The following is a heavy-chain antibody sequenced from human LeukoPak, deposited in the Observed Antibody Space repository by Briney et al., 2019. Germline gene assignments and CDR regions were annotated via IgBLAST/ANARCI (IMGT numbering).Heavy chain of an antibody. CDR1: GFTFSSHG. J-gene: IGHJ5*02. V-gene: IGHV3-30*03. D-gene: IGHD2-21*02. Sequence: GGSLRLSCAASGFTFSSHGMHWLRQAPGKGLEWVALVSKDGRDKYYADSVKGRFTISRDNSKSTLYLQMSSLRAEDTAVYYCARDPVSPLVVVTAQGFDTWGQGTLVTVSS. CDR3: ARDPVSPLVVVTAQGFDT. CDR2: VSKDGRDK.